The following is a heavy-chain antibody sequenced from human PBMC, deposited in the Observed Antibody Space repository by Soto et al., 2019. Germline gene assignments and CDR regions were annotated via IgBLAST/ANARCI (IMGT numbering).Heavy chain of an antibody. V-gene: IGHV4-34*01. Sequence: SETLSLTCAVYGGSFSGYYWSWIRQPPGKGLEWIGEINHSGSTNYNPSLMSRVTISVDTSKNQFSLKLSSVTAADTAVYYCASCRVRGVIKTSYYYSYGMDVWGQGTTVTVSS. CDR2: INHSGST. CDR1: GGSFSGYY. CDR3: ASCRVRGVIKTSYYYSYGMDV. D-gene: IGHD3-10*01. J-gene: IGHJ6*02.